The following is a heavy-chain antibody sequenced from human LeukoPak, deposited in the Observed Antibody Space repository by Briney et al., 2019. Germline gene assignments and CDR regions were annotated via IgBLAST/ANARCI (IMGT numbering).Heavy chain of an antibody. D-gene: IGHD7-27*01. V-gene: IGHV4-30-2*01. CDR2: IYHSGST. CDR3: ASNSGSDGNWGFDYYMGV. CDR1: GGSITSGGYY. J-gene: IGHJ6*03. Sequence: SQTLSLTSTVSGGSITSGGYYWSWIRQPPGKGLEWIGYIYHSGSTYYNPSLKSRVTISVDRSKNQFSLRLSSVTAADTAVYFCASNSGSDGNWGFDYYMGVWGKGTTVTVSS.